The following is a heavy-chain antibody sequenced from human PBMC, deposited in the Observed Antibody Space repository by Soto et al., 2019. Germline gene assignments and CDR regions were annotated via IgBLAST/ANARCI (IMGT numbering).Heavy chain of an antibody. D-gene: IGHD5-12*01. V-gene: IGHV1-24*01. CDR3: ATALDGYNFLTQFDY. CDR2: FDPEDGET. Sequence: ASVKVSCKVSGYTLTELSMHWVRQAPGKGLEWMGGFDPEDGETIYAQKFQGRVTMTEDTSTDTAYMELSSLRSEDTAVYYCATALDGYNFLTQFDYWGQGTLVTVSS. CDR1: GYTLTELS. J-gene: IGHJ4*02.